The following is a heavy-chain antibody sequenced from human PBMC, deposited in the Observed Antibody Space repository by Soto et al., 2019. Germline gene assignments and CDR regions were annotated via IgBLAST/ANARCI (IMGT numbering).Heavy chain of an antibody. D-gene: IGHD4-17*01. CDR1: GGTFSSYT. V-gene: IGHV1-69*02. CDR3: ARAPGTVTTLGYYYYMDV. CDR2: IIPILGIA. J-gene: IGHJ6*03. Sequence: SVKVSCKASGGTFSSYTISWVRQAPGQGLEWMGRIIPILGIANYAQKFQGRVTITADKSTSTAYMELSSLRSEDTAVYYCARAPGTVTTLGYYYYMDVWGKGTTVTVSS.